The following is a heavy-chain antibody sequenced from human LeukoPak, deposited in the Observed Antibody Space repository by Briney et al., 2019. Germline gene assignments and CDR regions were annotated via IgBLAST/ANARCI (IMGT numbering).Heavy chain of an antibody. D-gene: IGHD1-26*01. CDR3: ARGQGYSGNSLGVDI. Sequence: SETPSLTCTVSGGSISSGSYYWSWIRQPAGKGLEWIGRIYTSGSTNYNPSLKSRVTISVDKSKNQFSLRLNSMAAADTAVYFCARGQGYSGNSLGVDIWGQGTMVIVSS. V-gene: IGHV4-61*02. J-gene: IGHJ3*02. CDR1: GGSISSGSYY. CDR2: IYTSGST.